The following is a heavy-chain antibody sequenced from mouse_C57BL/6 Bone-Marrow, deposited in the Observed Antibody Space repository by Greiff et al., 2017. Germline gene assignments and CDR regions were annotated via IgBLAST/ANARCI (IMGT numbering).Heavy chain of an antibody. Sequence: QVQLQQPGAELVKPGASVKLSCKASDYTFTSYWMHWVKQRPGQGLEWIGAIDPSDSYTNYNQRFKGKATLTVDKSSSTAYMKLSSLTSDESAVYYCARCRGLRAFAYWGQGTLVTVSA. CDR1: DYTFTSYW. V-gene: IGHV1-69*02. CDR2: IDPSDSYT. J-gene: IGHJ3*01. CDR3: ARCRGLRAFAY. D-gene: IGHD2-12*01.